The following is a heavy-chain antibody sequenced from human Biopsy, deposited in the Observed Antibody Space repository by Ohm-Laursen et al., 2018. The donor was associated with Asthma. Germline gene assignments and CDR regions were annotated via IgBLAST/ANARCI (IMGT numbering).Heavy chain of an antibody. Sequence: RSLRLSCTASGFTFRSYAMHWVRQAPGKGLEWVAVGGSYYDGGLKYYADSVNGRFTVSRDDSKNTLYLQMNSLRLDDTAVYYCARDVMEWYLPAFDFWGQGTLVTVSS. CDR3: ARDVMEWYLPAFDF. J-gene: IGHJ4*02. CDR2: GGSYYDGGLK. V-gene: IGHV3-30-3*01. D-gene: IGHD3-3*01. CDR1: GFTFRSYA.